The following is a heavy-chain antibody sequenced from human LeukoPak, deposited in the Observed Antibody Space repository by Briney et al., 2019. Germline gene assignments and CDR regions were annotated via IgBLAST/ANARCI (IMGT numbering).Heavy chain of an antibody. Sequence: SETLSLTCTVSGGSISSGDYYWSWIRQPPGKGLEWIAYMYYSGSTYYNPSLKSRVTMSADTSKNQLSLKLSSVTAADTAVYYCARPYYYDSRIDLWGQGILVTVSS. D-gene: IGHD3-22*01. CDR2: MYYSGST. V-gene: IGHV4-30-4*01. CDR1: GGSISSGDYY. J-gene: IGHJ5*02. CDR3: ARPYYYDSRIDL.